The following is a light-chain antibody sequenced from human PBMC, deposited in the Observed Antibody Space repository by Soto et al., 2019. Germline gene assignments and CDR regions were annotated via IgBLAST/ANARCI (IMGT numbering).Light chain of an antibody. CDR3: QSYGDNNQV. CDR1: SGSIANKY. V-gene: IGLV6-57*04. Sequence: NFMLTQPHSVSESPGKTVTISCTRYSGSIANKYVQWYQQRPGSAPTTVICEDNKRPSGVPDRFSGSIDSSSNSASLTISGLKTEDEADYYCQSYGDNNQVFGGGTQLTVL. J-gene: IGLJ3*02. CDR2: EDN.